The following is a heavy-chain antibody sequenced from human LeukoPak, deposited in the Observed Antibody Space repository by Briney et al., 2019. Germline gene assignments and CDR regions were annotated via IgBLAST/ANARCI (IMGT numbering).Heavy chain of an antibody. Sequence: SGGSLRLSCVASGFTFSSYGMHWVRQAPGKGLEWVAVISYDGSNKYYADSVKGRFTISRDNSKNTLYLQMNSLRVEDTAVYYCAKAASNWFDPWGQGTLVTVSS. CDR2: ISYDGSNK. J-gene: IGHJ5*02. CDR1: GFTFSSYG. CDR3: AKAASNWFDP. V-gene: IGHV3-30*18.